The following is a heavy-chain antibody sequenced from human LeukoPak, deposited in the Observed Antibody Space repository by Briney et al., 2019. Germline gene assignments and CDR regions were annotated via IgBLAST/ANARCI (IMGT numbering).Heavy chain of an antibody. Sequence: GGSLRLSCAASGFTFSSYWMSWVRQAPGKGLEWVANIKQDGSEKYYVDSVKGRFTISRDNAKNSLYLQMNSLRAEDTAVYYCAKASVTMIVVHAEYFQHWGQGTLVTVSS. CDR3: AKASVTMIVVHAEYFQH. CDR1: GFTFSSYW. D-gene: IGHD3-22*01. V-gene: IGHV3-7*03. J-gene: IGHJ1*01. CDR2: IKQDGSEK.